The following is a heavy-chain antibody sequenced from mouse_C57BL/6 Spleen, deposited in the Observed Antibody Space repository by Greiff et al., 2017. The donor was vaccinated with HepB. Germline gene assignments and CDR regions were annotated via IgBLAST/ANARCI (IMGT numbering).Heavy chain of an antibody. V-gene: IGHV5-16*01. CDR2: INYDGSST. CDR1: GFTFSDYY. Sequence: EVMLVESEGGLVQPGSSMKLSCTASGFTFSDYYMAWVRQVPEKGLEWVANINYDGSSTYYLDSLKSRFIISRDNAKNILYLQMSSLKSEDTATYYCAREDWDDYAMDYWGQGTSVTVSS. D-gene: IGHD4-1*01. J-gene: IGHJ4*01. CDR3: AREDWDDYAMDY.